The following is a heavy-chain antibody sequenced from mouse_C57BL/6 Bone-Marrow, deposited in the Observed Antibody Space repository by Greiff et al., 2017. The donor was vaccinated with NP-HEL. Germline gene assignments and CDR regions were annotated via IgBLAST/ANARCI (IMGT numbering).Heavy chain of an antibody. D-gene: IGHD2-3*01. J-gene: IGHJ2*01. CDR1: GFTFSDYY. CDR3: ARDMDGYFDY. Sequence: EVKLVESGEGLVKPGGSLKLSCAASGFTFSDYYMAWVRQVPEKGLEWVANINYDGSSTYYLDSLKSRFIISRDNAKNILYLQMSSLKSEDTATYYCARDMDGYFDYWGQGTTLTVSS. V-gene: IGHV5-16*01. CDR2: INYDGSST.